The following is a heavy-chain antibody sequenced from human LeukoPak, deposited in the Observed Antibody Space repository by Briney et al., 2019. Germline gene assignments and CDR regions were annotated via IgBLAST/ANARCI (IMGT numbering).Heavy chain of an antibody. CDR2: TYPGDSNP. Sequence: GESLTISCTGSAYSFTSYSLATTRQIPGKSLQCLATTYPGDSNPSSSPSFQGQATISADKFISTAYLQWSSLKASDTAMYYCARHTSGSYHAPLDYWGQGTLVTVSS. J-gene: IGHJ4*02. CDR1: AYSFTSYS. CDR3: ARHTSGSYHAPLDY. D-gene: IGHD1-26*01. V-gene: IGHV5-51*01.